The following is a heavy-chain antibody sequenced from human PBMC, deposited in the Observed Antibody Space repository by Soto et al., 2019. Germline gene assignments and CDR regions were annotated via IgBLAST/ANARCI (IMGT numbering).Heavy chain of an antibody. J-gene: IGHJ4*02. CDR3: ARVFFDSDGYYVDY. CDR2: IRSKANSYAT. D-gene: IGHD3-22*01. Sequence: EVQLVESGGGLVQPGGSLKLSCAASGFTFSGSAMHWVRQASGKGLEWVGRIRSKANSYATAYAASVKGRFTISRDDSKNTAYLQMNRLRAEDTAIYYCARVFFDSDGYYVDYWGQGTLVTVSS. CDR1: GFTFSGSA. V-gene: IGHV3-73*02.